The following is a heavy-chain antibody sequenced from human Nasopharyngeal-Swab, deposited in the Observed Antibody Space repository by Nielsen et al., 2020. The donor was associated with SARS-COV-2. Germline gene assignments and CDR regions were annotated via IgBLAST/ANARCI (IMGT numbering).Heavy chain of an antibody. CDR2: ITGNGDTT. Sequence: GGSLRLSCAASGFTFSSYSMSWLRQAPGKGLEWVSTITGNGDTTFYIESVKGRFTISRDNLQNTVHLQMSSLRAEDTAVYYCARGQGEYWGQGTLVTVSS. V-gene: IGHV3-23*01. D-gene: IGHD1-26*01. CDR3: ARGQGEY. CDR1: GFTFSSYS. J-gene: IGHJ4*02.